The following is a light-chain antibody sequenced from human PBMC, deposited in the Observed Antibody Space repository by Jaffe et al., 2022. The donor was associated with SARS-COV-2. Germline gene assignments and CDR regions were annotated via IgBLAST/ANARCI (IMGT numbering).Light chain of an antibody. Sequence: SYELTQPPSVSVSPGQTASITCSGDKLGDKYACWYQQKPGQSPVLVIYQDSKRPSGIPERFSGSNSGNTATLTISGTQAMDEADYYCQAWDSSEEGLSRVFGGGTKLTVL. CDR2: QDS. J-gene: IGLJ2*01. CDR3: QAWDSSEEGLSRV. V-gene: IGLV3-1*01. CDR1: KLGDKY.